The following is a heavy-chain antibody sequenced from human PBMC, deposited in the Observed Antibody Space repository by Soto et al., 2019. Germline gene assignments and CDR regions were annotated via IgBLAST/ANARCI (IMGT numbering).Heavy chain of an antibody. D-gene: IGHD6-13*01. V-gene: IGHV4-39*01. J-gene: IGHJ4*02. Sequence: QLQLQESGPGLVKPSETLSLTCTVSGGFISSSSYYWGWIRQPPGKGLEWIGSIYYSGSTYYNPSLKSRVTISVDTSKNQFSLKLSSVTAADTAVYYCARFHYSSSWYFWGQGTLVTVSS. CDR2: IYYSGST. CDR3: ARFHYSSSWYF. CDR1: GGFISSSSYY.